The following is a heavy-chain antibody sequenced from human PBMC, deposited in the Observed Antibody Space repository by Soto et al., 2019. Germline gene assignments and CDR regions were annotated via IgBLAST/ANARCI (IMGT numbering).Heavy chain of an antibody. CDR1: GLTFSSHE. V-gene: IGHV3-48*03. D-gene: IGHD2-15*01. CDR3: ARDGRIRRPDWYFDL. Sequence: PGGSLRLSCAASGLTFSSHEMNWVRQAPGKGLEWVSYISRSGSTIYYADSVKGRVTISRDNAKNSLYLQMNSLRAEDTAVYYCARDGRIRRPDWYFDLWGRGTLVTVSS. J-gene: IGHJ2*01. CDR2: ISRSGSTI.